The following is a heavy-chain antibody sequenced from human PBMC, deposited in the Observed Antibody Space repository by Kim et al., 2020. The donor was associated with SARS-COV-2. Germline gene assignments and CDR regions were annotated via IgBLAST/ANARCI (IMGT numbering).Heavy chain of an antibody. CDR3: ARVLVGATDYYYYYAM. J-gene: IGHJ6*01. D-gene: IGHD1-26*01. CDR1: GFTFSLFS. Sequence: GGSLRLSCAASGFTFSLFSMHWVRQAPGKGLEWLAIISYDGRNKHYAASVKGRFTISRDSSKNTLYLQMDSLRADDTAVYYCARVLVGATDYYYYYAM. V-gene: IGHV3-30*04. CDR2: ISYDGRNK.